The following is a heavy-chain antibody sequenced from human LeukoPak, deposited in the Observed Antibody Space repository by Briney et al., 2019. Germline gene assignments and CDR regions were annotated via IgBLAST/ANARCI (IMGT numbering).Heavy chain of an antibody. CDR1: GYTFTSYG. Sequence: ASVKVSCKASGYTFTSYGISWVRQAPGQGLEWMGWISGYNGNTNYAQKVQGRVTMTTDTSTSTAYMELRSLRSDDTAVYYCASPDPLRYFDSYYYYGMDVWGQGTTVTVSS. V-gene: IGHV1-18*01. CDR3: ASPDPLRYFDSYYYYGMDV. D-gene: IGHD3-9*01. CDR2: ISGYNGNT. J-gene: IGHJ6*02.